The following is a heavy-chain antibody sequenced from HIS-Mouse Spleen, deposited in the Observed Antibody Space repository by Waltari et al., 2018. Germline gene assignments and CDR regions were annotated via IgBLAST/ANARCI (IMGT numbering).Heavy chain of an antibody. V-gene: IGHV3-7*01. CDR3: AKDGGTGDFDY. CDR2: IKQDGSEK. CDR1: GFTFSSYW. Sequence: EVQLVESGGGLVQPGGSLRLSCAASGFTFSSYWMSWVRQAPGKGLEWVDNIKQDGSEKYYVDSVKGRFTISRDNAKNSLYLQMNSLRAEDTAVYYCAKDGGTGDFDYWGQGTLATVSS. J-gene: IGHJ4*02. D-gene: IGHD7-27*01.